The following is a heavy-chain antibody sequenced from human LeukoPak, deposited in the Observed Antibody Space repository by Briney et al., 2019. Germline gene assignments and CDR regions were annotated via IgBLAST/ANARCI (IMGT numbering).Heavy chain of an antibody. CDR1: GITLSNYG. D-gene: IGHD3-22*01. Sequence: GSLRLSYAVSGITLSNYGMSWVRQAPGKGLEWVAGISDSGGRTNYADSVKGRFTISRDNPKNTLYLQMNSLRAEDTAVYFCAKRGVVIRVILVGFHKEAYYFDSWGQGALVTVSS. V-gene: IGHV3-23*01. CDR2: ISDSGGRT. J-gene: IGHJ4*02. CDR3: AKRGVVIRVILVGFHKEAYYFDS.